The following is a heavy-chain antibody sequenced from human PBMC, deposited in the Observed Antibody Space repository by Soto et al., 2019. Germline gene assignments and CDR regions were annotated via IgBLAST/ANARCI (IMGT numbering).Heavy chain of an antibody. CDR2: IYYSGST. V-gene: IGHV4-39*02. CDR3: ARDVAAAGNFDY. CDR1: GVSIISSSYY. Sequence: PSETLSLTCTVSGVSIISSSYYWVLIRQPPGKGLEWIGSIYYSGSTYYNPSLKSRVTISVDTSKNQFSLKLSSVTAADTAVYYGARDVAAAGNFDYSGQGTPVPV. D-gene: IGHD6-13*01. J-gene: IGHJ4*02.